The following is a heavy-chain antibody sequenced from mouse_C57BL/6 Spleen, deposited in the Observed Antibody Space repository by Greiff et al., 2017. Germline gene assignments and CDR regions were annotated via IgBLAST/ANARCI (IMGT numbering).Heavy chain of an antibody. Sequence: QVQLKESGAELVKPGASVKISCKASGYTFTDYYIDWVKQRPGPGLEWIGKVGPGSGSTYYNEKFKGKATLTANNSSSTAYMQLSGLTSYDSSVYFCARYTTVVATPYYYAMDDWGQGPSVTVSS. D-gene: IGHD1-1*01. V-gene: IGHV1-77*01. CDR3: ARYTTVVATPYYYAMDD. J-gene: IGHJ4*01. CDR2: VGPGSGST. CDR1: GYTFTDYY.